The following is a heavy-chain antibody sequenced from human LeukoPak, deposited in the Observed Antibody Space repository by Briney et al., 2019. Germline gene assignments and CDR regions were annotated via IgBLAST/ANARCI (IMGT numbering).Heavy chain of an antibody. J-gene: IGHJ4*02. V-gene: IGHV3-53*01. CDR1: GFTVSSQY. D-gene: IGHD3-10*01. CDR2: IYSGGGT. CDR3: ASSVYSGSPTKSFDY. Sequence: PGGSLRLSSAASGFTVSSQYMNWVRQAPGKGLEWVSVIYSGGGTYYADSVNGRFTISRDNSKNTLYLQMNSLRADDTAVYYCASSVYSGSPTKSFDYWGQGTLVTVSS.